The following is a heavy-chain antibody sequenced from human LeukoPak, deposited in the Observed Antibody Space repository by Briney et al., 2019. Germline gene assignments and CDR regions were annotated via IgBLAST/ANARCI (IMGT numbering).Heavy chain of an antibody. CDR2: IIPIFGTA. J-gene: IGHJ5*02. CDR1: GGTFSSYA. CDR3: AVGAIFGVDRLYNWFDP. D-gene: IGHD3-3*01. V-gene: IGHV1-69*05. Sequence: GSSVKVSCKASGGTFSSYAISWVRQAPGQGLEWMGGIIPIFGTANYAQKFQGRVTITTDESTSTAYMELSSLRSEDTAVYYCAVGAIFGVDRLYNWFDPWGQGTLVTVSS.